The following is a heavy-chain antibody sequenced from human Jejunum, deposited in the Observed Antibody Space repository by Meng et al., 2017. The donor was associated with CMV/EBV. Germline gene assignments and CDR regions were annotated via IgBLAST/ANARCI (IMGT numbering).Heavy chain of an antibody. CDR3: ARSISSLYQYYGMDV. V-gene: IGHV1-24*01. CDR2: FDPEDGDT. Sequence: GNSLTELSVHWVRQAPGKGLEWMGGFDPEDGDTIYAQKFQGRVTMTRDTSTSTVYMELSSLRSEDTAVYYCARSISSLYQYYGMDVWGQGTTVTVSS. J-gene: IGHJ6*02. CDR1: GNSLTELS. D-gene: IGHD2-2*02.